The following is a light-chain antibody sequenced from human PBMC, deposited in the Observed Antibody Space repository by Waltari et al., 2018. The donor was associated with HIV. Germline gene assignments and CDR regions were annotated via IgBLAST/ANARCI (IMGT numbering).Light chain of an antibody. CDR1: QSVLYSATKKNS. V-gene: IGKV4-1*01. CDR3: QQYYTTPLS. Sequence: DFVMTQSPDSLAVSLREGDTINCTSSQSVLYSATKKNSLAWYQQKPGQPPKLLISWASTRESGVPARFSGSGSGTDFTLTINNRQAEDVAVYYCQQYYTTPLSFGGGTKVEIK. CDR2: WAS. J-gene: IGKJ4*01.